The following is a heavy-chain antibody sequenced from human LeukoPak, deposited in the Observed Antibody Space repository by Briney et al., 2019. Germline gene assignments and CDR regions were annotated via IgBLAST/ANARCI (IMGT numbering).Heavy chain of an antibody. Sequence: SETLSLTCTVSGGSISSSIYYWGWIRQPPGKGLEWIGSIYYSGSSYYNPSLKSRVTISVDTSKNQFSLKLSSVTAADTAVYYCARRRRKIYDSSGYYAFDIWGQGTMVTVSS. CDR2: IYYSGSS. CDR3: ARRRRKIYDSSGYYAFDI. J-gene: IGHJ3*02. V-gene: IGHV4-39*01. D-gene: IGHD3-22*01. CDR1: GGSISSSIYY.